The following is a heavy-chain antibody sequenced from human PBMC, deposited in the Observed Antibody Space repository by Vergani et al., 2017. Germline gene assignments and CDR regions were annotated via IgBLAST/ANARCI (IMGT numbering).Heavy chain of an antibody. CDR1: GFTFSSYW. CDR3: ARDSASYYYDSSGYWDY. J-gene: IGHJ4*02. Sequence: EVQLVESGGGLVQPGGSLRLSCAASGFTFSSYWMSWVRQAPGKGLEWVANIKKDGSEKYYVDSVKGRFTISRDNAKNSLYLQMNSLSAEDTAVYYCARDSASYYYDSSGYWDYWGQGTLVTVSS. CDR2: IKKDGSEK. V-gene: IGHV3-7*01. D-gene: IGHD3-22*01.